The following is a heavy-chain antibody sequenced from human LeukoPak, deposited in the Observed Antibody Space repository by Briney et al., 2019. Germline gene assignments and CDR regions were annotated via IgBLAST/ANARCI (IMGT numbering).Heavy chain of an antibody. CDR3: ARGAVPYYDYVWGSYRPDLYFDY. Sequence: PSETLSLTCTVSGGSISSNYWSWIRQPPGKGLEWIGYIYYSGSTNYNPSLKSRVTISVDTSKNQFSLKLSSVTAADTAVYYCARGAVPYYDYVWGSYRPDLYFDYWGQGTLVTVSS. CDR2: IYYSGST. D-gene: IGHD3-16*02. CDR1: GGSISSNY. J-gene: IGHJ4*02. V-gene: IGHV4-59*08.